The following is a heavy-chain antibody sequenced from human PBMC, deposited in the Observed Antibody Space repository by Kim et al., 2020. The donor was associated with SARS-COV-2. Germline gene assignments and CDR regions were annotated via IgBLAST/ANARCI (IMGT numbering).Heavy chain of an antibody. CDR1: GGSFSGYY. V-gene: IGHV4-34*01. CDR2: INHSGST. J-gene: IGHJ4*02. D-gene: IGHD5-18*01. CDR3: ARGPDLSVDTAMAFDY. Sequence: ETLSLTCAVYGGSFSGYYWSWIRQPPGKGLEWIGEINHSGSTNYNPSLKSRVTISVDTSKNQFSLKLSSVTAADTAVYYCARGPDLSVDTAMAFDYWGQGTLVTVSS.